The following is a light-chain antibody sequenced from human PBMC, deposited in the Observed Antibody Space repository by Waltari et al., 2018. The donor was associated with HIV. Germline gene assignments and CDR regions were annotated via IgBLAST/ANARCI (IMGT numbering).Light chain of an antibody. V-gene: IGKV3-20*01. J-gene: IGKJ2*02. Sequence: EIVLAQSPGTLSLSPGARAILSCRASQSVNGGYFAWYQEKPGQAPRLLIFDTSRRASGIPDRFSGSGSGTDFTLTISSLEPEDFAVYYCQQYGNSPPCTFGQGTKLEIK. CDR2: DTS. CDR3: QQYGNSPPCT. CDR1: QSVNGGY.